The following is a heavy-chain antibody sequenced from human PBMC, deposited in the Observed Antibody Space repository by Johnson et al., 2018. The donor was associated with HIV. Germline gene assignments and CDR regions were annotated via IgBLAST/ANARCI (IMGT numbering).Heavy chain of an antibody. D-gene: IGHD3-16*01. CDR3: EREWGMITFGGVIPRNAFDI. J-gene: IGHJ3*02. V-gene: IGHV3-30*04. CDR1: AFTFSSYA. Sequence: QVQLVESGGGVVQPGRSLRLSCAASAFTFSSYAMHWVRQAPGKGLEWVAVISYDASNKYYADSVKGRFTISRDHSKNTMYLQMNGLRAEDTAGYYCEREWGMITFGGVIPRNAFDIWGQGTMVTVSS. CDR2: ISYDASNK.